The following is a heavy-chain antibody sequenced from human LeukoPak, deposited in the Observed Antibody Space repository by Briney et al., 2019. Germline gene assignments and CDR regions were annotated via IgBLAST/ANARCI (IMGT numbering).Heavy chain of an antibody. CDR1: GFTFSDHY. CDR2: TRNKANSYTT. D-gene: IGHD3-3*01. CDR3: AKDRYGGTIFGVVIN. V-gene: IGHV3-72*01. J-gene: IGHJ4*02. Sequence: GGSLRLSCAASGFTFSDHYMDWVRQAPGKGLEWVGRTRNKANSYTTEYAASVKGRFTISRDDSKNSLYLQMNSLRAEDTAVYYCAKDRYGGTIFGVVINWGQGTLVTVSS.